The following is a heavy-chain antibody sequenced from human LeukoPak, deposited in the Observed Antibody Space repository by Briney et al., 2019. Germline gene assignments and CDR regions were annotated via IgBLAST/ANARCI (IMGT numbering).Heavy chain of an antibody. Sequence: GGSLRLSCAASGFTFSSYSMNWVRQAPGKGLECVSYISSSSTTKSYADSVKGRFTISRDNAKNSLYLQMNSLGVEDTAVYYCKSGGAAPGNFDYWGQGALVTVSS. CDR1: GFTFSSYS. CDR3: KSGGAAPGNFDY. V-gene: IGHV3-48*01. J-gene: IGHJ4*02. D-gene: IGHD6-13*01. CDR2: ISSSSTTK.